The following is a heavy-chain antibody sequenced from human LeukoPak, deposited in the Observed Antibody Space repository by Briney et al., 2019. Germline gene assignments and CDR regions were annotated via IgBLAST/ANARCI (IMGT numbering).Heavy chain of an antibody. V-gene: IGHV1-46*01. CDR1: GYTFTGYY. D-gene: IGHD2-21*02. CDR3: ARGIAYCGGDCYSRYFQH. CDR2: INPSGGST. Sequence: ASVKVSCKASGYTFTGYYMHWVRQAPGQGLEWMGIINPSGGSTSYAQKFQGRVTMTRDTSTSTVYMELSSLRSEDTAVYYCARGIAYCGGDCYSRYFQHWGQGTLVTVSS. J-gene: IGHJ1*01.